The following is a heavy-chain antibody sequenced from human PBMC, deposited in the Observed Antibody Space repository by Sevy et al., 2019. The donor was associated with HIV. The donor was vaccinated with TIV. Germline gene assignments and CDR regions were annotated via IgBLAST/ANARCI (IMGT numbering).Heavy chain of an antibody. CDR3: ARSRDNHNWFDP. Sequence: GGSLRLSCAASGFTFSSYSMNWVRQAPGKGLEWVSSISSSSSYIYYADSVKGRFTISRDNAKNSLYLQMNSLRAEDTAVYYCARSRDNHNWFDPCGQGTLVTVSS. J-gene: IGHJ5*02. CDR2: ISSSSSYI. CDR1: GFTFSSYS. V-gene: IGHV3-21*01. D-gene: IGHD1-20*01.